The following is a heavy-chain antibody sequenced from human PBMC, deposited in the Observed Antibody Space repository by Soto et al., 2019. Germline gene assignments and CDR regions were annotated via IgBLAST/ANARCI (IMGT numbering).Heavy chain of an antibody. CDR3: ARSVDP. V-gene: IGHV4-31*03. J-gene: IGHJ5*02. CDR2: IFYSGTT. Sequence: SETLSLTCTVSGGSISRGGYYWNWIRQHPGKGLEWIGYIFYSGTTYYNPSLKSRVTISVDTSKNQFSLKLSSVTAADTAVYYCARSVDPWGQGTLVTVSS. CDR1: GGSISRGGYY.